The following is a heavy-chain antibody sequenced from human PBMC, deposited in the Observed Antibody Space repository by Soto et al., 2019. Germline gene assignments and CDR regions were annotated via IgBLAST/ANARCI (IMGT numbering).Heavy chain of an antibody. D-gene: IGHD3-22*01. CDR2: IYYSGST. Sequence: SETLSVTCSVSGGSISSGDYYWSWIRQPPGKGLEWIGYIYYSGSTYYNPSLKSRVTISVDTSKNQFSLKLSSVTAADTAVYYCARLTTTLPQFGYRGQGTLVTVSS. CDR1: GGSISSGDYY. J-gene: IGHJ4*02. CDR3: ARLTTTLPQFGY. V-gene: IGHV4-30-4*01.